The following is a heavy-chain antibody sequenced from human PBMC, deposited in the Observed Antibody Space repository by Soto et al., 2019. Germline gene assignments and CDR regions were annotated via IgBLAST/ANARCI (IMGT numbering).Heavy chain of an antibody. D-gene: IGHD6-13*01. Sequence: GGSLRLSCVTSGFTFSIYEMNWVRQAPGKGLEWVSYISSSGSTIYYADSVKSRFTISRDNAKNSLYLQMDSLRAEDTAVYYCAXDQEAGSFFPYYYGMDVWGQGTTVTVSS. CDR2: ISSSGSTI. CDR3: AXDQEAGSFFPYYYGMDV. CDR1: GFTFSIYE. V-gene: IGHV3-48*03. J-gene: IGHJ6*02.